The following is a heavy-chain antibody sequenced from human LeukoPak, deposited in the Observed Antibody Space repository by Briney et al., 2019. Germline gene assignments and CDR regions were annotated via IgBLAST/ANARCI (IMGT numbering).Heavy chain of an antibody. Sequence: SETLSLTCTVSGGSITNYYWSWIRQPPGKGLEWIGSIYYSGSTYYNVSLKSRVTISVDTSRNQFSLKLSSVTAADTAVYYCARHSRSVDYGSGSYTWDYWGQGTLVTVSS. CDR3: ARHSRSVDYGSGSYTWDY. D-gene: IGHD3-10*01. J-gene: IGHJ4*02. V-gene: IGHV4-39*01. CDR2: IYYSGST. CDR1: GGSITNYY.